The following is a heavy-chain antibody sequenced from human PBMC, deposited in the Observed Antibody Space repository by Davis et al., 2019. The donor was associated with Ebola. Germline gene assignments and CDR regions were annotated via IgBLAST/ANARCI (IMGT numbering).Heavy chain of an antibody. V-gene: IGHV3-30-3*01. Sequence: GESLKISCAASGFTFSNYAMNWVRQAPGKGLEWVAVISYDGSNKYYADSVKGRFTISRDNSKNTLYLQMNSLRAEDTAVYYCARDADSSSWYWYYYGMDVWGQGTTVTVSS. CDR2: ISYDGSNK. J-gene: IGHJ6*02. CDR3: ARDADSSSWYWYYYGMDV. D-gene: IGHD6-13*01. CDR1: GFTFSNYA.